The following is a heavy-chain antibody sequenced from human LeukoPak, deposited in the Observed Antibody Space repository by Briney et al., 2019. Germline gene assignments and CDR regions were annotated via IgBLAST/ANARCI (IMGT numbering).Heavy chain of an antibody. D-gene: IGHD3-9*01. CDR2: ISYDGSKK. CDR1: GFMFSSHG. V-gene: IGHV3-30*18. CDR3: AKGDYYDVLTGRQNWFGP. J-gene: IGHJ5*02. Sequence: GGSLRLSCAASGFMFSSHGMHWLRQAPGKGLEWVAVISYDGSKKYYADSVKGRFTISRDNSKNTLYLQMNSLRVEDTAVYYCAKGDYYDVLTGRQNWFGPWGQGTLVTVSS.